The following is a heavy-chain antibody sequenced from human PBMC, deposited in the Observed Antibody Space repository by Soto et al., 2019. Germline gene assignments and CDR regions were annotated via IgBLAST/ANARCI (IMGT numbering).Heavy chain of an antibody. CDR3: ARAGGYSSSYYFDY. CDR2: IYSSGST. V-gene: IGHV4-61*01. J-gene: IGHJ4*02. D-gene: IGHD6-6*01. CDR1: GGSVSSGSYY. Sequence: SETLFLTCTVSGGSVSSGSYYWSWIRQPPGKGLEWIGYIYSSGSTNYNPSLKSRVTISVDTSKNQFSLKLSSVTAADTAVYYCARAGGYSSSYYFDYWGQGTLVTVSS.